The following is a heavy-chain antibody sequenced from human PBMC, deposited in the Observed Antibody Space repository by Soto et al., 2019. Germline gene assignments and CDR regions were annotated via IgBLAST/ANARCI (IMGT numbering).Heavy chain of an antibody. V-gene: IGHV3-7*01. CDR1: GFSFSTFW. J-gene: IGHJ4*02. CDR3: ARDIVPPGICFDY. D-gene: IGHD1-26*01. CDR2: INPGGSEE. Sequence: EVQLVDSGGGLVQPGGSLRLSCTASGFSFSTFWMSWVRQAPGKGLEWVASINPGGSEEYYVDSVKGRFTISRDNAKNSLYLQMNSLKAEDTAMYYCARDIVPPGICFDYWGQGALVSVSS.